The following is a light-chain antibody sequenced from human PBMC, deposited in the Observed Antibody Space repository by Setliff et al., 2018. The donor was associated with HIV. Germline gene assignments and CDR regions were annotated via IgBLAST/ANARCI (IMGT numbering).Light chain of an antibody. CDR1: SSDVGGYDF. Sequence: QSVLTQPASVSGSPGQSITISCIGTSSDVGGYDFVSWYQQRPVKAPNLIIFDVSERPSWFSHRFSGSKSGNTASLTIPGLQTEDEADYFCASYRSHATYVFGTGTKVTVL. J-gene: IGLJ1*01. CDR2: DVS. V-gene: IGLV2-14*03. CDR3: ASYRSHATYV.